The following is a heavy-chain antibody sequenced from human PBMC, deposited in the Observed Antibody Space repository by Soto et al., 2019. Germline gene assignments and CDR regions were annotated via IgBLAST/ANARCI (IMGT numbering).Heavy chain of an antibody. V-gene: IGHV3-21*01. D-gene: IGHD6-13*01. CDR2: ISSSSSYI. CDR1: GFTFSSYS. Sequence: GALRLSCAASGFTFSSYSMNWVRQAPGKGLEWVSSISSSSSYIYYADSVKGRFTISRDNAKNSLYLQMNSLRAEDTAVYYCAATNSSSWLPNWFDPWGQGTLVTV. CDR3: AATNSSSWLPNWFDP. J-gene: IGHJ5*02.